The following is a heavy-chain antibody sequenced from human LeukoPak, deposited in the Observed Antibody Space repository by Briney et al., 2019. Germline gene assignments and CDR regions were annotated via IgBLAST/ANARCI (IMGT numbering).Heavy chain of an antibody. CDR3: ARGNRSDGYNSLFDY. D-gene: IGHD5-24*01. Sequence: SVKVSCKASGGTFSSYAISWVRQAPGQGLEWMGGIIPIFGTANYAQKFQGRVTITADESTSTAYMELSSLRSEDTAVYYCARGNRSDGYNSLFDYWGQGTLVTVSS. J-gene: IGHJ4*02. V-gene: IGHV1-69*13. CDR1: GGTFSSYA. CDR2: IIPIFGTA.